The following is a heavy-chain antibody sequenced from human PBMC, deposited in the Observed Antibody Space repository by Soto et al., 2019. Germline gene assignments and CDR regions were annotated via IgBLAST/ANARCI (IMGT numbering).Heavy chain of an antibody. V-gene: IGHV3-7*01. Sequence: PGGSLRLSCAASGFTFSSYLMSWVRQAPGKGLEWVANIKQDGSEKYYVDSVKGRFTISRDNAKNSLYLQMNSLRAEDTAVYYCARDVTIAAAGTDAFDIWGQGTMVTVSS. D-gene: IGHD6-13*01. CDR2: IKQDGSEK. J-gene: IGHJ3*02. CDR1: GFTFSSYL. CDR3: ARDVTIAAAGTDAFDI.